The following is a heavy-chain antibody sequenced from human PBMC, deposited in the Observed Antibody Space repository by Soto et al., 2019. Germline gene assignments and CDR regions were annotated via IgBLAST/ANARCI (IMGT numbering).Heavy chain of an antibody. V-gene: IGHV3-30*03. CDR3: ATNLNWGSDAFDI. CDR1: GFTFSSYG. D-gene: IGHD7-27*01. J-gene: IGHJ3*02. CDR2: ISYDGSNK. Sequence: PGGSLRLSCAASGFTFSSYGMHWVRQAPGKGLEWVAVISYDGSNKYYADSVKGRFTISRDNSKNTLYLQMNSLRAEDTAVYYCATNLNWGSDAFDIWGQGTMVTVSS.